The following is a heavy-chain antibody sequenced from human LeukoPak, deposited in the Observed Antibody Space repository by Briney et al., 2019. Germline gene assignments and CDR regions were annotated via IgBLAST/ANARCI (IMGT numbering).Heavy chain of an antibody. CDR1: GYTFTSYG. CDR3: ARTQLYYYDSSGYYYLS. Sequence: ASVKVSCKASGYTFTSYGISWVRQAPGRGLEWMGWISAYNGNTNYAQKLQGRVTMTTDTSTSTAYMELRSLRSDDTAVYYCARTQLYYYDSSGYYYLSWGQGTLVTVSS. CDR2: ISAYNGNT. J-gene: IGHJ4*02. D-gene: IGHD3-22*01. V-gene: IGHV1-18*01.